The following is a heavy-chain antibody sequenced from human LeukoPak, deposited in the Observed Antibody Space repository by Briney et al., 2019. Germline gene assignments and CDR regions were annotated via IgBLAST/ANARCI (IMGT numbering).Heavy chain of an antibody. Sequence: GKSLRLSCAASGFTFSSYWMTWVRQAPGKGLEWVSAISGSGGSTYYADSVKGRFTISRDNSKNTLYLQMNSLRAEDTAIYYCATGIAVAGTDVDCWGQGTLVTVSS. CDR3: ATGIAVAGTDVDC. CDR2: ISGSGGST. V-gene: IGHV3-23*01. D-gene: IGHD6-19*01. CDR1: GFTFSSYW. J-gene: IGHJ4*02.